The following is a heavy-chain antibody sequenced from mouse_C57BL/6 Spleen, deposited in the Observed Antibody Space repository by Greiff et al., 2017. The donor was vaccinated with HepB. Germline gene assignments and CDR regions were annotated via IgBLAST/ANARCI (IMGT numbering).Heavy chain of an antibody. CDR1: GYTFTSYW. CDR2: INPSNGGT. D-gene: IGHD2-2*01. V-gene: IGHV1-53*01. J-gene: IGHJ2*01. CDR3: ARGGGYLYYFDY. Sequence: QVQLQQPGTELVKPGASVKLSCKASGYTFTSYWMHWVKQRPGQGLEWIGNINPSNGGTNYNEKFKSKATLTVDKSSSTAYMQLSSLTSEDSAVYDCARGGGYLYYFDYWGQGTTLTVSS.